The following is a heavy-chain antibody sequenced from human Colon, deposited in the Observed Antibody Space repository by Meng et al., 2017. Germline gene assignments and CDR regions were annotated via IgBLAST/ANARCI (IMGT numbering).Heavy chain of an antibody. V-gene: IGHV3-23*01. CDR2: LCGSGGST. Sequence: GESLKISCAASGFPFSSYAISWVRQASGKGLEWVSALCGSGGSTYYADSVKGQFTISRDNSKNTLYLQMNSLRAEDTAVYYCAKENYDSSGYYRTGFDYWGQGTLVTVSS. CDR3: AKENYDSSGYYRTGFDY. D-gene: IGHD3-22*01. CDR1: GFPFSSYA. J-gene: IGHJ4*02.